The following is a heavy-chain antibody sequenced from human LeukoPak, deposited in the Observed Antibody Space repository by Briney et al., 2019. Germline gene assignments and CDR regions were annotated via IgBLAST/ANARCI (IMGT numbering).Heavy chain of an antibody. CDR3: ARDWYSNPWHPDC. Sequence: GGSLCLSCAASGFTFSSYGLNWVRQAPGKGLEWVSYSSSTGNTIFYADSVKGRFTISRDNAKNSLYLQMNNLIDEDTAVYYCARDWYSNPWHPDCWGQGTLVTVSS. CDR2: SSSTGNTI. D-gene: IGHD1-26*01. V-gene: IGHV3-48*02. CDR1: GFTFSSYG. J-gene: IGHJ4*02.